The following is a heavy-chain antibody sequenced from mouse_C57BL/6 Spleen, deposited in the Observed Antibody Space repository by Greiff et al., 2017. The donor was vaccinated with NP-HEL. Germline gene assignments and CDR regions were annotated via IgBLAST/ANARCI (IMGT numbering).Heavy chain of an antibody. J-gene: IGHJ2*01. CDR2: INPYNGGT. CDR3: AGYYGSKFLDY. Sequence: EVQLQQSGPVLVKPGASVKMSCKASGYTFTDYYMNWVKQSHGKSLEWIGVINPYNGGTSYNQKFKGKATLTVDKSSSTAYMELNSLTSEDSAVYYCAGYYGSKFLDYWGQGTTLTVSS. D-gene: IGHD1-1*01. CDR1: GYTFTDYY. V-gene: IGHV1-19*01.